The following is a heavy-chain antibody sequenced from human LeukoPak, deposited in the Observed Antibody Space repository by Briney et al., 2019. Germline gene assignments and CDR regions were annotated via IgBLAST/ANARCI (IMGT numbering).Heavy chain of an antibody. D-gene: IGHD3-22*01. CDR2: IKSKTDGGTT. V-gene: IGHV3-15*01. Sequence: GGSLRLSCAASGFTFSSYAMTWVRQAPGKGLEWVGRIKSKTDGGTTDYAAPVKGRFTISRDDSKNTLYLQMNSLKTEDTAVYYCTTDEVYYYDSSGRLDWGQGTLVTVSS. CDR1: GFTFSSYA. J-gene: IGHJ4*02. CDR3: TTDEVYYYDSSGRLD.